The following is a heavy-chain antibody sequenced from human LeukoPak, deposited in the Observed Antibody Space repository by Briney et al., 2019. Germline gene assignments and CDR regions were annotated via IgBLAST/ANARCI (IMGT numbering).Heavy chain of an antibody. Sequence: IPSETLSLTCTVSGGSISSYYWSWIRQPPGKGLEWIGYIYYSGSTNYNPSLNSGVTISVDTSKNQFSLKLSSVTAADTAVYYCARDCSGGNCYSPSWWFDPWGQGTLVTVSS. CDR2: IYYSGST. CDR1: GGSISSYY. V-gene: IGHV4-59*01. J-gene: IGHJ5*02. D-gene: IGHD2-15*01. CDR3: ARDCSGGNCYSPSWWFDP.